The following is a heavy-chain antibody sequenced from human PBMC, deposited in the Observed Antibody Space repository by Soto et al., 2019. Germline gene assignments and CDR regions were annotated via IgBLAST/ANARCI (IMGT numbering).Heavy chain of an antibody. CDR3: ARYGRVSRPLEYYYYGMDV. CDR1: GFTLSSYW. D-gene: IGHD2-15*01. V-gene: IGHV3-74*01. CDR2: INSDGSST. J-gene: IGHJ6*02. Sequence: HPGGSLRLSCAASGFTLSSYWMHWVRQAPGKGLVWVSRINSDGSSTSYADSVKGRFTISRDNAKNTLYLQMNSLRAEDTAVYYCARYGRVSRPLEYYYYGMDVWGQGTTVTVS.